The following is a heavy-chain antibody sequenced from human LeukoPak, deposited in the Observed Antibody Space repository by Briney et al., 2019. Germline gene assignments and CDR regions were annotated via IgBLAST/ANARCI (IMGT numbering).Heavy chain of an antibody. V-gene: IGHV1-2*02. J-gene: IGHJ4*02. CDR2: INPNSGGT. Sequence: GASVKASCKASGYTFTGYYMHWVRQAPGQGLEWMGWINPNSGGTNYAQKFQGRVTMTRDTSITTVYMEISRLTSDDTALFYCAVAPGDYWGQGTLVTVSS. CDR1: GYTFTGYY. D-gene: IGHD2-21*01. CDR3: AVAPGDY.